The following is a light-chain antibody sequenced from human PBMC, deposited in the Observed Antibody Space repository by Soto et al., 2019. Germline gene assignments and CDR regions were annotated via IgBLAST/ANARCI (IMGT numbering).Light chain of an antibody. J-gene: IGKJ5*01. V-gene: IGKV3-11*01. CDR3: QQRSNWTPIT. CDR2: DAS. Sequence: TQSPSSVYPGERATLSCRASQSVSSNLAWYQQKPGQAPRLLIYDASNRATGIPARFSGSGSGTDFTITISSLETEDFAVYYCQQRSNWTPITFGQGTRLEL. CDR1: QSVSSN.